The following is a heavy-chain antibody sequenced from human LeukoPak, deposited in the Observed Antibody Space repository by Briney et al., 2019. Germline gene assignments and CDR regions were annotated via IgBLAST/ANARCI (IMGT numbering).Heavy chain of an antibody. CDR2: INPNSGGT. J-gene: IGHJ5*02. Sequence: ASVKVSCKASGYTCTGYYMHWVRQAPGQGLEWMGWINPNSGGTNYAQKFQGRVTMTRDTSISTAYMELRRLRSDDTAVYYCARDGCSGGSCYRRGWFDPWGQGTLVTVSS. D-gene: IGHD2-15*01. CDR1: GYTCTGYY. V-gene: IGHV1-2*02. CDR3: ARDGCSGGSCYRRGWFDP.